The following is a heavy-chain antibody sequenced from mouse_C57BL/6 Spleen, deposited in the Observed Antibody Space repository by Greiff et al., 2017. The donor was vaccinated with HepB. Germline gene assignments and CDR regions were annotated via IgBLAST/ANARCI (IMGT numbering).Heavy chain of an antibody. J-gene: IGHJ4*01. CDR1: GYSITSGYY. CDR2: ISYDGSN. Sequence: EVKLMESGPGLVKPSQSLSLTCSVTGYSITSGYYWNWIRQFPGNKLEWMGYISYDGSNNYNPSLKNRISITRDTSKNQFFLKLNSVTTEDTATYYCASSRAMDYWGQGTSVTVSS. V-gene: IGHV3-6*01. CDR3: ASSRAMDY.